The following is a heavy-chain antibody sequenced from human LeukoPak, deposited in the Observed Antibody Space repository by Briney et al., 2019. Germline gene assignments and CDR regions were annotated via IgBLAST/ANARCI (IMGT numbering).Heavy chain of an antibody. CDR2: IYYSGST. J-gene: IGHJ4*02. D-gene: IGHD3-22*01. CDR3: ARHQRGRNYYDSSGYYGY. V-gene: IGHV4-59*08. CDR1: GGSISSYY. Sequence: PSETLSLTCTVSGGSISSYYWSWIRQPPGKGLEWIGYIYYSGSTNYNPSLKSRVTISVDTSKNQFSLKLSSVTAADTAVYYCARHQRGRNYYDSSGYYGYWGQGTLVTVSS.